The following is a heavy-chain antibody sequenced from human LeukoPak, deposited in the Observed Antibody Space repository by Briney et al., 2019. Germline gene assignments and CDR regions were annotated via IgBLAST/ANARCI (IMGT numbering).Heavy chain of an antibody. CDR1: GFTFSSYS. CDR3: ARDFGVVTNDIPKASFDY. J-gene: IGHJ4*02. Sequence: PGGSLRLSCAASGFTFSSYSMNWVRQAPGKGLEWVSYISSSSSTIYYADSVKGRFTISRDNAKNSLYLQMNSLRDEDTAVYYCARDFGVVTNDIPKASFDYWGQGTLVTVSS. CDR2: ISSSSSTI. V-gene: IGHV3-48*02. D-gene: IGHD3-3*01.